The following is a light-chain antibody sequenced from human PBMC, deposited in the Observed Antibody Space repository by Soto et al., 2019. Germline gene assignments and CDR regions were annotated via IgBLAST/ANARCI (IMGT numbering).Light chain of an antibody. Sequence: DIQMTQSPSTLSAFVGDRVTITCRASQSISSWLAWYQQKPGKAPKLLIYKASSLESGVPSRFSGSGSGTEFTLTISSLQPDDFAPYYCQQYDTYWTFGQGTKVDIK. J-gene: IGKJ1*01. V-gene: IGKV1-5*03. CDR2: KAS. CDR3: QQYDTYWT. CDR1: QSISSW.